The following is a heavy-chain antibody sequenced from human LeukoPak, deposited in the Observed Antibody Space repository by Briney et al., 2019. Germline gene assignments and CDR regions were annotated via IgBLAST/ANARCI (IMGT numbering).Heavy chain of an antibody. D-gene: IGHD6-19*01. V-gene: IGHV3-23*01. J-gene: IGHJ4*02. Sequence: GGSLRLSCAASGFTFSSYAMSWVLQAPGKGLEWVSAISGSGGSTYYADSVKGRFTISRDNSKNTLYLQMNSLRAEDTAVYYCAKRGTSSGWYPYYFDYWGQGTLVTVSS. CDR1: GFTFSSYA. CDR3: AKRGTSSGWYPYYFDY. CDR2: ISGSGGST.